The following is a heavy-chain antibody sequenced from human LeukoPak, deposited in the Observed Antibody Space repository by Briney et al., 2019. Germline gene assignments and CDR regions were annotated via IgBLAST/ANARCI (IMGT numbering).Heavy chain of an antibody. V-gene: IGHV3-21*01. J-gene: IGHJ3*01. Sequence: GGSPRLSCAGSGFTFSSYSMNWVRQAPGKGLEWVSSMGSSGTKGYYADSVKGRFIISRDNAKNSLFLQMNSLRAEDSALYYCVRELGAPAAGAFDLWGQGTLVTVSS. D-gene: IGHD3-3*02. CDR3: VRELGAPAAGAFDL. CDR1: GFTFSSYS. CDR2: MGSSGTKG.